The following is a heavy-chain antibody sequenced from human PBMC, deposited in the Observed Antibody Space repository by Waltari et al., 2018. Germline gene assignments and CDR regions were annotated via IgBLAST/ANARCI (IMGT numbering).Heavy chain of an antibody. Sequence: QVQLQQWGAGLLKPSETLSLTCAVYGGPFTGYYWSWIRQPPGRGLEWIGEINHSESTNCNPALRSRVTISVDTSKNQFSLKLSSVTAADTAVYYCARVIGYSSGWYYYYYMDVWGKGTTVTVSS. D-gene: IGHD6-19*01. V-gene: IGHV4-34*01. J-gene: IGHJ6*03. CDR3: ARVIGYSSGWYYYYYMDV. CDR1: GGPFTGYY. CDR2: INHSEST.